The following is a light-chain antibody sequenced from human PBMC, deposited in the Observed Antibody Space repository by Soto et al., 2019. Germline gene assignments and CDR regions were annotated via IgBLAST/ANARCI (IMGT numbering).Light chain of an antibody. J-gene: IGLJ1*01. V-gene: IGLV1-47*02. CDR2: SNN. Sequence: QSVLTQPPSASGTPGQRVTISCSGSSSNIGSNYVYWYQQLPGTAPKLLIYSNNQRPSGVPDRFSGSKSGTSASLAISGLRSEDEADYYCAAWDASLSGNYVFGTGTKLTVL. CDR1: SSNIGSNY. CDR3: AAWDASLSGNYV.